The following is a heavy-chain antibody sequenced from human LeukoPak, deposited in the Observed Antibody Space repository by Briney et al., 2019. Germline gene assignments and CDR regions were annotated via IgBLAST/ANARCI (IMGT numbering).Heavy chain of an antibody. V-gene: IGHV3-23*01. CDR3: ARGIYDTFDY. Sequence: GGSLRLSCAASGFTFSSSAMSWVRQAPGKGLEWVSSISGSGSGGSTYYADSVKGRFTISRDNAKNTLYLQMNSLRAEDTAVYYCARGIYDTFDYWGQGTLVTVSS. CDR1: GFTFSSSA. CDR2: ISGSGSGGST. J-gene: IGHJ4*02. D-gene: IGHD3-22*01.